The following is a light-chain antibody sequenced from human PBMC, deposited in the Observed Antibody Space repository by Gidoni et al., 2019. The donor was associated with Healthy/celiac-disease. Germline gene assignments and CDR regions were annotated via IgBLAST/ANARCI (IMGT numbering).Light chain of an antibody. CDR2: DAS. V-gene: IGKV1-33*01. CDR1: QDISNY. J-gene: IGKJ4*01. Sequence: DIQKTQAPSSLSASVGDRVTITCQASQDISNYLNWYQQKPGKAPKLLIYDASNLETGVPSRFSGSGSGTDFTFTISSLQAEDIATYYCQQYDNLPLTFGGXTKVEIK. CDR3: QQYDNLPLT.